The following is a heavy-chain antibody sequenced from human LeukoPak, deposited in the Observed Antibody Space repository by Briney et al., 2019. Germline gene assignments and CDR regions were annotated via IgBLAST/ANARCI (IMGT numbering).Heavy chain of an antibody. CDR1: GYTLTELS. J-gene: IGHJ3*02. D-gene: IGHD3-3*01. V-gene: IGHV1-24*01. CDR2: FDPEDGET. Sequence: GASVKVSCKVSGYTLTELSMHWVRQAPGKGLEWMGGFDPEDGETIYAQKFQGRVTMTEDTSTDTAYMELSSLRSEDTAVYYCATDHDFWSGSNAFDIWGQGTMVTVSS. CDR3: ATDHDFWSGSNAFDI.